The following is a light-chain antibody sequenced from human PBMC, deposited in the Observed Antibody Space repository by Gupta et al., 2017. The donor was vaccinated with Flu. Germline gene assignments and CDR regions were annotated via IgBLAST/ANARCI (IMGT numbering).Light chain of an antibody. CDR2: GAS. J-gene: IGKJ1*01. V-gene: IGKV3-20*01. CDR1: QNVPSNY. Sequence: EIVLTQSPGTLSLSPGERATLSCRASQNVPSNYLAWYQQKPGQAPRLLIYGASSRATDISDRFSGSGSGTDFTLTVSRLEPEDFAVYYCKQYGSSPWTFGQGTKVDIK. CDR3: KQYGSSPWT.